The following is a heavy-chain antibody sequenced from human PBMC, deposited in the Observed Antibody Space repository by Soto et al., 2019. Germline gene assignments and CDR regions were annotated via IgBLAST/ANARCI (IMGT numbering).Heavy chain of an antibody. CDR2: ISGSGGST. V-gene: IGHV3-23*01. Sequence: GGSLRLSCAASGFTFSSYAMSWVRQAPGKGLVWVSAISGSGGSTYYADSVKGRFTISRDNSKNTLYLQMNSLRAEDTAVYYCAIDIPNCSSTSCYSYWGQGTLVTVSS. CDR1: GFTFSSYA. D-gene: IGHD2-2*01. CDR3: AIDIPNCSSTSCYSY. J-gene: IGHJ4*02.